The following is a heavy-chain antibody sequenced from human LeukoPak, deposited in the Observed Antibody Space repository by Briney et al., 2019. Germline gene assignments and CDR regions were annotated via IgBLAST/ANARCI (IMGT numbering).Heavy chain of an antibody. CDR2: IYYSGST. D-gene: IGHD6-19*01. J-gene: IGHJ4*02. Sequence: SETLSLTCTVSGGSISSYYWSWIRQPPGKGLEWIGYIYYSGSTNYNPSLKSRVTISVDTSKNQFSLKLSSVTAADTAVYYCARDRPHISGSPHFDYWGQGTLVTVSS. CDR3: ARDRPHISGSPHFDY. CDR1: GGSISSYY. V-gene: IGHV4-59*01.